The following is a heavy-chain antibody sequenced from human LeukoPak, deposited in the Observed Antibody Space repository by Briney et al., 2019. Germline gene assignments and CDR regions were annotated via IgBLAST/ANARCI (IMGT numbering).Heavy chain of an antibody. D-gene: IGHD2-2*01. J-gene: IGHJ4*02. V-gene: IGHV3-7*01. CDR3: ARARGCGSSRCNNFDY. CDR1: GFIFIDFS. CDR2: MNEYGSEI. Sequence: PGGSLRLSCSVSGFIFIDFSMSWGRQAPGKGLEWVAKMNEYGSEIFYVESVKGRFTISRDNGKNSLYLQMNTLRAENTAVYYCARARGCGSSRCNNFDYWGQGTLVTVSS.